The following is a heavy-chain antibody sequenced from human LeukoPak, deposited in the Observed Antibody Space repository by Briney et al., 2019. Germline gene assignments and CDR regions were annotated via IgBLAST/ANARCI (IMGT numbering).Heavy chain of an antibody. V-gene: IGHV3-21*01. CDR3: AREGYCSGGSCYSGGHYYGMDV. CDR1: GFTFSSYS. D-gene: IGHD2-15*01. CDR2: ISSSSSYI. Sequence: GGSLRLSCGASGFTFSSYSMNWVRQAPGKGLEWVSSISSSSSYIYYADSVKGRFTISRDNAKNSLYLQMNSLRAEDTAVYYCAREGYCSGGSCYSGGHYYGMDVWGQGTTVTVSS. J-gene: IGHJ6*02.